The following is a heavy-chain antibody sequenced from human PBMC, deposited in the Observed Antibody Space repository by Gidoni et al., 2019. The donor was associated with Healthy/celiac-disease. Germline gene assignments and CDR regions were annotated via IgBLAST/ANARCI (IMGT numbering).Heavy chain of an antibody. Sequence: EVQLLESGGGLVQPGGSLRLSCAASGCTFSSYAMSWVHQAPGKGLDGVSAISGSGGSTYYADSVKGRFTISRDNSKNTLYLQMNRLRAEDTAVYYCAKDVEMATITFSDYWGQGTLVTVSS. D-gene: IGHD5-12*01. CDR3: AKDVEMATITFSDY. V-gene: IGHV3-23*01. CDR2: ISGSGGST. J-gene: IGHJ4*02. CDR1: GCTFSSYA.